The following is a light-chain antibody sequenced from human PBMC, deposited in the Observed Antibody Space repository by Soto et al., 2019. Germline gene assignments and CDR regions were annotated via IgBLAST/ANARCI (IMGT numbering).Light chain of an antibody. CDR1: SSDIGAYNS. J-gene: IGLJ1*01. CDR2: QVS. CDR3: SSYTNINTRACV. Sequence: QSALTQPASVSGSPGQSITISCTGTSSDIGAYNSVSWYQQHPGKAPKLIVFQVSFRPSAVSDRFSGSKSDNTASLTISGLQAEDEAEYYCSSYTNINTRACVFGTGTKLTVL. V-gene: IGLV2-14*01.